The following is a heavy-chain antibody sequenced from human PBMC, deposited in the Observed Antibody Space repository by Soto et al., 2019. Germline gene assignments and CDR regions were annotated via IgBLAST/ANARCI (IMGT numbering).Heavy chain of an antibody. Sequence: SLKVYCVGTVLNLGDFAMHWVRQAPGKGLEWVSGITWNSRVLAYADSVKGRFTTSRDNAKNMLYLQMNSLRAEDTALYYCVTGWSEYWGRGTLVTVSS. J-gene: IGHJ4*02. D-gene: IGHD2-15*01. CDR3: VTGWSEY. CDR2: ITWNSRVL. V-gene: IGHV3-9*01. CDR1: VLNLGDFA.